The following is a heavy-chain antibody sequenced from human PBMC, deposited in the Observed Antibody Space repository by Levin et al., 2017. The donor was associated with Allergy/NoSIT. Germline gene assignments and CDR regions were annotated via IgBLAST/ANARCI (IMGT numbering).Heavy chain of an antibody. CDR2: IYTSGST. Sequence: SQTLSLTCTVSGGSISSGSYYWSWIRQPAGKGLEWIGRIYTSGSTNYNPSLKSRVTISVDTSKNQFSLKLSSVTAADTAVYYCAREGSSWPRYYMDVWGKGTTVTVSS. CDR1: GGSISSGSYY. V-gene: IGHV4-61*02. CDR3: AREGSSWPRYYMDV. D-gene: IGHD6-13*01. J-gene: IGHJ6*03.